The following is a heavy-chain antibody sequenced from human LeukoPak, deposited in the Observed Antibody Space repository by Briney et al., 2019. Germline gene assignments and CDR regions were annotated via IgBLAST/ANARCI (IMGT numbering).Heavy chain of an antibody. CDR2: ISSSSTTI. CDR1: GFTFSSYS. Sequence: PGGSLRLSCAASGFTFSSYSMNWVRQAPGKGLECVSYISSSSTTIYYADSVKGRFTISRDNSKNTLYLQMNSLRAEDTAVYYCAKDVGSGSYYVPYYYYMDVWGKGTTVTISS. V-gene: IGHV3-48*01. J-gene: IGHJ6*03. CDR3: AKDVGSGSYYVPYYYYMDV. D-gene: IGHD3-10*01.